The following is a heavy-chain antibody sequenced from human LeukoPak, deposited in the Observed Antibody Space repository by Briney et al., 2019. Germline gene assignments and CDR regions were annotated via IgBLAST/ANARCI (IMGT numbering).Heavy chain of an antibody. CDR2: INQDGSES. V-gene: IGHV3-7*01. J-gene: IGHJ3*02. CDR1: GFTFSSYS. CDR3: ARGGVVVPAATATSDDAFDI. D-gene: IGHD2-2*01. Sequence: GGSLRLSCAASGFTFSSYSMSWVRQTPGKGLEWVASINQDGSESYYVDSVKGRFTISRDNAKNSLYLQMNSLRAEDTAVYYCARGGVVVPAATATSDDAFDIWGQGTMVTVSS.